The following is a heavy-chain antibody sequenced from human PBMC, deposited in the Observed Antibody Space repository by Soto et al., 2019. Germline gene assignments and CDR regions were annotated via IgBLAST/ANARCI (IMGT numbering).Heavy chain of an antibody. J-gene: IGHJ5*02. CDR2: ISAHNGNT. D-gene: IGHD2-15*01. CDR3: AWVDCSGGSCYSGSWFDP. Sequence: ASVKVSCKASGYTFTSYGISWVRQAPGQGLEWMGWISAHNGNTNYAQKLQGRVTMTTDTSTSTAYMELRSLRSDDTAVYYCAWVDCSGGSCYSGSWFDPWGQGTLVTVSS. CDR1: GYTFTSYG. V-gene: IGHV1-18*01.